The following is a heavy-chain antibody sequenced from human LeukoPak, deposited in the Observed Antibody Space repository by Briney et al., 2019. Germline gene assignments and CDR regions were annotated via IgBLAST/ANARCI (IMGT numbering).Heavy chain of an antibody. CDR1: TFTFSRYW. Sequence: GGSLRLSCAASTFTFSRYWMHWVRQAPGKGLVWVSRINSDGTNTYYADSVKGRFTISRDNTKNTLYLQMNSLRTEDTAVYYCARDRTAFGVVQVGYWGQGTLVTVSS. D-gene: IGHD3-3*01. CDR3: ARDRTAFGVVQVGY. CDR2: INSDGTNT. V-gene: IGHV3-74*01. J-gene: IGHJ4*02.